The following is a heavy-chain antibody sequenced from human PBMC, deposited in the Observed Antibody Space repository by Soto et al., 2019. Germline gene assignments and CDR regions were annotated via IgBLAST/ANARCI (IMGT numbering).Heavy chain of an antibody. CDR3: ARWSLYSNYVCVKD. V-gene: IGHV4-59*08. Sequence: SETLSLTCTVSGGSISSYYWNWIRQPPGKGLEWIGYIYYSGSTYYNPSLKSRVTISVDTSKNQFSLKLSSVTAADTAVYYCARWSLYSNYVCVKDWGQGTLVTVSS. CDR1: GGSISSYY. D-gene: IGHD4-4*01. J-gene: IGHJ4*02. CDR2: IYYSGST.